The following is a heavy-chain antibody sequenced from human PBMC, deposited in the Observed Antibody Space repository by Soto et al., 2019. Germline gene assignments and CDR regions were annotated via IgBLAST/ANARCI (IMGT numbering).Heavy chain of an antibody. CDR3: AKNSGWFNT. V-gene: IGHV3-23*01. Sequence: PGGSLRLSCAASGFTFSSYAMSWVRQAPGKGLEWVSTIEGSGATTYYADSVKGRFTISRDNSKNTVYLHMDSLTADDTAVYYCAKNSGWFNTWGQGTLVTVSS. CDR1: GFTFSSYA. CDR2: IEGSGATT. D-gene: IGHD3-10*01. J-gene: IGHJ5*02.